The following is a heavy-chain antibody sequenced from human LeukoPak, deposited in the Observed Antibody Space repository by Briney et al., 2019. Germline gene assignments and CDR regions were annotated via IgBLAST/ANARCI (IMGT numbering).Heavy chain of an antibody. CDR2: INPNSGGT. D-gene: IGHD3-22*01. V-gene: IGHV1-2*02. CDR1: GYTFTGYY. Sequence: ASVKVSCKASGYTFTGYYMHWVRQAPGQGLERMGWINPNSGGTNYAQKFQGRVTMTRDTSISTAYMELSRLRSDDTAVYYCARDLGYYYDSSGYSPIDYWGQGTLVTVSS. CDR3: ARDLGYYYDSSGYSPIDY. J-gene: IGHJ4*02.